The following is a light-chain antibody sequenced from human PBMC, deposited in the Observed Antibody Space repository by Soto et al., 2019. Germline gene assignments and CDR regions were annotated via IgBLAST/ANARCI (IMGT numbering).Light chain of an antibody. Sequence: QSALTKPRSVSGSPGQSVTISCTGTRGDVGGSTYVSWYPPHPGKAPKLMIYDVSKRPSGVPDRFSGSKSGNTASLTISGLQAEDEADYYCCSYAGSYTWVFGGGTKLTVL. J-gene: IGLJ3*02. V-gene: IGLV2-11*01. CDR2: DVS. CDR1: RGDVGGSTY. CDR3: CSYAGSYTWV.